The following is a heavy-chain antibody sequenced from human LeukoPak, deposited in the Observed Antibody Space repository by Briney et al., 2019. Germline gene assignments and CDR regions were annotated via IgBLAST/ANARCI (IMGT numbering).Heavy chain of an antibody. J-gene: IGHJ4*02. V-gene: IGHV4-59*01. Sequence: SETLSLTCTVSGGSISSYYWSWIRQPPGKGLEWIGYIYYSGSTNYNPSLKSRVTISVDTSKNQFSLKLSSVTAADTAVYYCARDRTYFNYWGQGTLVTVSS. CDR3: ARDRTYFNY. CDR2: IYYSGST. CDR1: GGSISSYY.